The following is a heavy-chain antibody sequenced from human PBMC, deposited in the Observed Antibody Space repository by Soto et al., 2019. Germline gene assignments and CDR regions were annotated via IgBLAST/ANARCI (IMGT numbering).Heavy chain of an antibody. CDR1: GYSFTSYW. D-gene: IGHD3-10*01. V-gene: IGHV5-51*01. CDR3: ARTQEVLWFGEFPPIDY. Sequence: GESLKISCKGSGYSFTSYWIGWVRQMPGKGLEWMGIIYPGDSDTRYSPSFQGQVTISADKSISTAYLQWSSLKASDTAMYYCARTQEVLWFGEFPPIDYWGQGTLVTVS. CDR2: IYPGDSDT. J-gene: IGHJ4*02.